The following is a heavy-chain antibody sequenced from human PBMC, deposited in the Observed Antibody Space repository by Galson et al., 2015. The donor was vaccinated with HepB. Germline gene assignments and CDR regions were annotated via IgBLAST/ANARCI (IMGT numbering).Heavy chain of an antibody. CDR2: IDPNSGGT. Sequence: TVKVSCKASGYTFNGYYMHWVRQAPGQGLEWMGRIDPNSGGTNYAQKFQGRVTMTRDTSISTAYMEVSHLRSDDTAVYYCARGGPGGGAHFDHWGQGTLVTVSS. D-gene: IGHD4-23*01. J-gene: IGHJ4*02. CDR1: GYTFNGYY. CDR3: ARGGPGGGAHFDH. V-gene: IGHV1-2*06.